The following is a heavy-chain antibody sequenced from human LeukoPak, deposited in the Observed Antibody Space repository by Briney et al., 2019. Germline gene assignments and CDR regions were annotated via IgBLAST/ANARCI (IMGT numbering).Heavy chain of an antibody. D-gene: IGHD3-10*01. Sequence: PSETLSLTCTVSGYSISSGYYWGWIRQPPGKGLEWIGSIYHSGSTYYNSSLKSRVTISVDTSKNQFSLKLSSVTAADTAVYYCARDNMLRGVGHFDYWGQGTLVTVSS. CDR2: IYHSGST. CDR1: GYSISSGYY. CDR3: ARDNMLRGVGHFDY. V-gene: IGHV4-38-2*02. J-gene: IGHJ4*02.